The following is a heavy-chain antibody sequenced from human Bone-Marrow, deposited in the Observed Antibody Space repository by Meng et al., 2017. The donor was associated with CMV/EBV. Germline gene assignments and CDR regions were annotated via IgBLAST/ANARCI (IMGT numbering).Heavy chain of an antibody. CDR1: GGSISSSSYY. V-gene: IGHV4-39*07. D-gene: IGHD2-15*01. Sequence: SETLSLTCTVSGGSISSSSYYWGWIRQPPGKGLEWIGSIYYSGSTYYNPSLKSRVTISVDTSKNQFSLKLSSVTAADTAVYYCARVLRAADFDLWGRGTLVTVSS. J-gene: IGHJ2*01. CDR3: ARVLRAADFDL. CDR2: IYYSGST.